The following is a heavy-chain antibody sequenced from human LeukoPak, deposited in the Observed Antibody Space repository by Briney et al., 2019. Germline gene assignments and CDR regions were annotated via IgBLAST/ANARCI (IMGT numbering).Heavy chain of an antibody. V-gene: IGHV1-18*01. CDR2: ISSYNGNT. D-gene: IGHD3-3*01. J-gene: IGHJ3*02. CDR1: GYTFTSYG. Sequence: ASVKVSCKASGYTFTSYGISWVRQAPGQGIEWMGRISSYNGNTNYAQKLQGRVTMTTDTSTSTAYMELRSLRSDDTAVYYCARGPHPITIFGVAIDDAFDIWGQGTMVTVSS. CDR3: ARGPHPITIFGVAIDDAFDI.